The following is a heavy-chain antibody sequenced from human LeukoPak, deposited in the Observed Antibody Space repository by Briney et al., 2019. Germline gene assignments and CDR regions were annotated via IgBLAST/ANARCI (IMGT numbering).Heavy chain of an antibody. V-gene: IGHV4-59*01. CDR3: ARDSSYGDLDY. Sequence: SETLSLTCTVSGGSISNYYWSWIRQPPGKGLEWIGYIYYSGGTNYNPSLKSRVTISIDSSRNQFSLKLSSVTAADTAVYYCARDSSYGDLDYWGQGTLVTVSS. J-gene: IGHJ4*02. CDR2: IYYSGGT. D-gene: IGHD4-17*01. CDR1: GGSISNYY.